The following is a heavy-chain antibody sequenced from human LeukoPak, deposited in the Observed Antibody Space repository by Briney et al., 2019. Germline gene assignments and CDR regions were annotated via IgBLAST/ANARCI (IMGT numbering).Heavy chain of an antibody. D-gene: IGHD3-3*01. CDR3: ARVSIVGVVSLDY. Sequence: GGSLRLSCAASGFTFSSYEMNWVRQPPGKGLECVSYISSSGSTIYYADSVKGRFTISRDNAKNSLYLQMSSLTAEDTAVYYCARVSIVGVVSLDYWGQGTLVTVSS. J-gene: IGHJ4*02. CDR2: ISSSGSTI. V-gene: IGHV3-48*03. CDR1: GFTFSSYE.